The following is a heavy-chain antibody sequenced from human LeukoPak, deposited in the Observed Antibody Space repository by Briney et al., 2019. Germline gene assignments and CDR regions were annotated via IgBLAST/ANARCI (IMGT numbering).Heavy chain of an antibody. CDR2: IWYDGSNK. Sequence: GGSLRLSCTASKFTFSSHAMHWVRQAPGKGLEWVAVIWYDGSNKYYGDSVKGRFTISRDNSKNTLYLQMNSLRAEDTAVYYCARALNRYTEFYFDYWGQGTLVTVSS. V-gene: IGHV3-33*08. D-gene: IGHD3-16*02. J-gene: IGHJ4*02. CDR3: ARALNRYTEFYFDY. CDR1: KFTFSSHA.